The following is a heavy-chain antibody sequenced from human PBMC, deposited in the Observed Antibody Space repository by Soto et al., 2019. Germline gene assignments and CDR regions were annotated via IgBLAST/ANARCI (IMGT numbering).Heavy chain of an antibody. J-gene: IGHJ4*02. V-gene: IGHV3-23*01. CDR1: GVPFSTTP. Sequence: GGSLRLSCAASGVPFSTTPMSWVRQAPGKGLEWVSAISYSGGSTFYADSVKGRITVSRDNSNNTLYLQMNSLRVEDTAVYYCAKLSEGAFYYFDYWGQGALVTVSS. CDR3: AKLSEGAFYYFDY. D-gene: IGHD1-26*01. CDR2: ISYSGGST.